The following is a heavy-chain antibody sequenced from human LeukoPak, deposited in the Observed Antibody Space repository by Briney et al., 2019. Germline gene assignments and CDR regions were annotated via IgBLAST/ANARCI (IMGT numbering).Heavy chain of an antibody. D-gene: IGHD6-19*01. CDR2: IYHSGNA. Sequence: SETLSLTCAVSGGSISSNNWWSWVRQPPGKGLEWIGEIYHSGNANYSPSLKTRVTISVDTSKNQFSLKLSSVTAADTAVYYCARRLEYSSGWYSRPYLYWGQGTLVTVSS. CDR3: ARRLEYSSGWYSRPYLY. CDR1: GGSISSNNW. J-gene: IGHJ4*02. V-gene: IGHV4-4*02.